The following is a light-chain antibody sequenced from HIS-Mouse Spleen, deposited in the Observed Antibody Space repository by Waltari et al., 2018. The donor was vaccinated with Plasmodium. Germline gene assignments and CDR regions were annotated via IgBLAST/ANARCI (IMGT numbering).Light chain of an antibody. V-gene: IGKV1-5*03. CDR3: QQYNSYSYT. Sequence: DIQMTQSPSTLSASVGDRVPITCRASQSISSWLAWYQQKPGKAPKLLIYKASSLESGVPSRFSGSGSGTEFTLTISSLQPDDFATYYCQQYNSYSYTFDQGTKLEIK. CDR1: QSISSW. CDR2: KAS. J-gene: IGKJ2*01.